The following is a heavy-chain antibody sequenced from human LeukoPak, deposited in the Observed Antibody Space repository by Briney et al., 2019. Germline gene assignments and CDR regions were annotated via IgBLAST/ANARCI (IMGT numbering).Heavy chain of an antibody. CDR3: ARDARKRGDGYNVDY. J-gene: IGHJ4*02. D-gene: IGHD5-24*01. V-gene: IGHV3-21*01. CDR2: ISSSSSYI. CDR1: GFTFSSYS. Sequence: PGGSLRLSCAASGFTFSSYSMNWVRQAPGKGLEWVSSISSSSSYIYYAESVKGRFTISRDNAKNSLYLQMNSLRAEDTAVYYCARDARKRGDGYNVDYWGQGTLVTVSS.